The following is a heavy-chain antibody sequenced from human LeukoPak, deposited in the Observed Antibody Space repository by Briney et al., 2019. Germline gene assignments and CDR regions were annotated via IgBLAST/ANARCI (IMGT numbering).Heavy chain of an antibody. CDR1: GFTFVGYG. CDR3: TRYNKDHFDY. CDR2: IAYDGSRA. J-gene: IGHJ4*02. Sequence: GGSLRLSCARPGFTFVGYGMHWFRQTPAKGLERVAVIAYDGSRAFYADSVKGRFTISRDNSKNTMSVQMDDLRAEDTAVYYCTRYNKDHFDYWGQGTLVTVSS. V-gene: IGHV3-33*01. D-gene: IGHD1-14*01.